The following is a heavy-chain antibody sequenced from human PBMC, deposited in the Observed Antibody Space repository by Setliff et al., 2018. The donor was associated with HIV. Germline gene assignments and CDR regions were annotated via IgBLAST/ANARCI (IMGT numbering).Heavy chain of an antibody. CDR3: AREIVGATGVSWYYFDY. Sequence: SETLSLTCTVSGGSISSYYWGWIRQPPGNGLEWIGSIYHTGSTYYKPSLKSRVTISVDTSKNQFSLRLSSVAAGDTAVYYCAREIVGATGVSWYYFDYWGQGTLVTVSS. CDR2: IYHTGST. CDR1: GGSISSYY. V-gene: IGHV4-39*01. J-gene: IGHJ4*02. D-gene: IGHD1-26*01.